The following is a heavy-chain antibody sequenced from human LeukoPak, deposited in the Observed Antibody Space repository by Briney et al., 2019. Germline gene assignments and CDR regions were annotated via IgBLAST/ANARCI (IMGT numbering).Heavy chain of an antibody. Sequence: GASVKVSCKASGYTFTSYGISWVRQAPGQGLEWMGWISAYNGNTNYAQKLQGRVTMTTDTSTSTAYMELRSLRSDDTAVYYCARGVYYDSSGYYKWGGYFDYWGQGTLVTVSS. CDR2: ISAYNGNT. CDR1: GYTFTSYG. D-gene: IGHD3-22*01. CDR3: ARGVYYDSSGYYKWGGYFDY. J-gene: IGHJ4*02. V-gene: IGHV1-18*01.